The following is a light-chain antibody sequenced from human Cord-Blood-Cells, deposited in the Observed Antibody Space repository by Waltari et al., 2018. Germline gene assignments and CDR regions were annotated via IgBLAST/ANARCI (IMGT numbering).Light chain of an antibody. Sequence: DIQMTQSPSSLYASVGDRVTITCRASPSISSYLNWYQQKPGKAPKLLIYAASSLQSGVPSRFSGSGSGTDFTLTISSLQPEDFATYYCQQSYSTPFTFGPGTKVDIK. J-gene: IGKJ3*01. CDR1: PSISSY. CDR3: QQSYSTPFT. CDR2: AAS. V-gene: IGKV1-39*01.